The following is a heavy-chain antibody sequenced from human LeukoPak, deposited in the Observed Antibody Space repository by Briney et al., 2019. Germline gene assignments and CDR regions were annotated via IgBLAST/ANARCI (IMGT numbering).Heavy chain of an antibody. V-gene: IGHV3-74*01. CDR1: GFTFSSYG. CDR3: ARGHVPGSTRHWDF. Sequence: PGGSLRLSCAASGFTFSSYGMHWVRQAPGKGLVWVARIRGDENEIDYADSVKGRFTISRDNAKNTLYLQMNSLRVEDTAVYFCARGHVPGSTRHWDFWGQGTLVTVSS. CDR2: IRGDENEI. D-gene: IGHD3-10*01. J-gene: IGHJ4*02.